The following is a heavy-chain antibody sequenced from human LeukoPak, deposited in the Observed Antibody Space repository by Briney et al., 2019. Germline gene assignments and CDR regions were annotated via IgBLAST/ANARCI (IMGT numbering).Heavy chain of an antibody. CDR1: GFTFSNYD. D-gene: IGHD6-19*01. V-gene: IGHV3-7*03. CDR3: ARDSTWLLDY. J-gene: IGHJ4*02. CDR2: IKEDGSVK. Sequence: GGSLRLSCAASGFTFSNYDMSWVRQVPGKGLEWVANIKEDGSVKYYVDSVKGRFTISRDNTKNALYLQMNSLRADDTAVYFCARDSTWLLDYWGQGTLITVSS.